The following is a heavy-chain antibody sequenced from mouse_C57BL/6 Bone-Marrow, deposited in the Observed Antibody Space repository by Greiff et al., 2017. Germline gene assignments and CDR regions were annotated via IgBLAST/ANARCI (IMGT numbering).Heavy chain of an antibody. Sequence: EVKLVESGGDLVKPGGSLKLSCAASGFTFSSYGMSWVRQTPDKRLEWVATISSGGSYTYYPDSVKGRFTIYRDKARNTLYRQMSSLKSKHTAMYYCARLRLRPWFAYWGQGTMVTVSA. V-gene: IGHV5-6*01. CDR1: GFTFSSYG. J-gene: IGHJ3*01. CDR2: ISSGGSYT. CDR3: ARLRLRPWFAY.